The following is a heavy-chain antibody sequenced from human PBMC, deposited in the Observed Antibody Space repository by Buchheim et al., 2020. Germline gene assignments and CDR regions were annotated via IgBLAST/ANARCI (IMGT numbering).Heavy chain of an antibody. V-gene: IGHV2-70*04. Sequence: QITLKESGPARVKPTETLTVTCTFSGFSLTTRGMRMNWIRQPPGKALEWLARIDWDDNKFYSPSLKTRLSISKDTSKTQVVLTMTNMDPVDTATYYCARTLFDYGDPEVLDAFDIWGQGT. CDR2: IDWDDNK. J-gene: IGHJ3*02. CDR3: ARTLFDYGDPEVLDAFDI. CDR1: GFSLTTRGMR. D-gene: IGHD4-17*01.